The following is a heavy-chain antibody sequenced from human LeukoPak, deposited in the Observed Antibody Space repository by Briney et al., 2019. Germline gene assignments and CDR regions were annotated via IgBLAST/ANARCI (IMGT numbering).Heavy chain of an antibody. Sequence: SETLSLTCTVSGASIDTYHWNWIRQPAGKGLEWVGRIYSSGSTNYNPSLKGRVTMSVETSTNQVSLKVTSVTAADTAVYYCASGADAFETSGDYFDYWGQGTLVTVSS. CDR1: GASIDTYH. D-gene: IGHD7-27*01. CDR3: ASGADAFETSGDYFDY. J-gene: IGHJ4*02. CDR2: IYSSGST. V-gene: IGHV4-4*07.